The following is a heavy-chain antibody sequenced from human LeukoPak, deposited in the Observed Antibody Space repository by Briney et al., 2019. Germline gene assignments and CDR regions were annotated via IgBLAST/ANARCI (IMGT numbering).Heavy chain of an antibody. Sequence: SETLSLTCTVSGGSIRRTSYYWGWIRQPPGKGLEWIGSIYYSGSTYYNPSLKSRVTISVDTSKNQFSLKLSSVTAADTAVYYCGRLFYDFWSGHYYYYMDVWGKGTTVTVSS. V-gene: IGHV4-39*01. D-gene: IGHD3-3*01. CDR3: GRLFYDFWSGHYYYYMDV. J-gene: IGHJ6*03. CDR1: GGSIRRTSYY. CDR2: IYYSGST.